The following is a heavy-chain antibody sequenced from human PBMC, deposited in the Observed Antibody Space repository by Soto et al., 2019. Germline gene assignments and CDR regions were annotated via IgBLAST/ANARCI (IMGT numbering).Heavy chain of an antibody. CDR2: IYSGGST. CDR1: GFTVSSNY. CDR3: ARVNTRRSSWGSSSPRWFDP. Sequence: PGGSLRLSCAASGFTVSSNYMSWVRRAPGKGLEWVSVIYSGGSTYYADSVKGRFTISRDNSKNTLYLQMNSLRAEDTAVYYCARVNTRRSSWGSSSPRWFDPWGQGTLVTVSS. J-gene: IGHJ5*02. D-gene: IGHD6-6*01. V-gene: IGHV3-53*01.